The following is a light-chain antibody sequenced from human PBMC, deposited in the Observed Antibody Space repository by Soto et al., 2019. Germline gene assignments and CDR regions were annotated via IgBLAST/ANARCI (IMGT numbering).Light chain of an antibody. CDR1: QSISSW. J-gene: IGKJ4*01. CDR2: DAS. V-gene: IGKV1-5*01. CDR3: QQYNSYPLT. Sequence: EIQMTQSPSTLSASVGDRVTITCRASQSISSWLAWYQQKSGKAPKLLIYDASSLESGVPSRFSGSGSGTEFTLTISSLQPDDFETYYCQQYNSYPLTFGGGTKV.